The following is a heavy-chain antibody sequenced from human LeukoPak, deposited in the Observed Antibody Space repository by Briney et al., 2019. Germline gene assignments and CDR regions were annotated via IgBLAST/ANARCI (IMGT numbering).Heavy chain of an antibody. D-gene: IGHD3-3*01. CDR1: GFTFSSYW. CDR3: AREGLTTDAFDI. V-gene: IGHV3-7*01. J-gene: IGHJ3*02. Sequence: GGSLRLSCAASGFTFSSYWLNGFRRAPGRGREGVANIKQDGSEKYYVDSVKGRFTISRDNAKNSLYLQMNSLRAEDTAVYYCAREGLTTDAFDIWGQGTMVTVSS. CDR2: IKQDGSEK.